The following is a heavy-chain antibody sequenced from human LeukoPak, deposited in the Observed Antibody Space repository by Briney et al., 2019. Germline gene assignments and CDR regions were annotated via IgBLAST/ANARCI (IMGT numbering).Heavy chain of an antibody. Sequence: SETLSLTCTVSGGSISSYYWSWIRQPPGKGLEWIGYIYYSGSTNYNPSLKSRVTISVDTSKNQFSLKLSSVTAADTAVYYCARFHPIWDFDYWGQGTLVTVSS. D-gene: IGHD7-27*01. CDR1: GGSISSYY. J-gene: IGHJ4*02. CDR2: IYYSGST. CDR3: ARFHPIWDFDY. V-gene: IGHV4-59*01.